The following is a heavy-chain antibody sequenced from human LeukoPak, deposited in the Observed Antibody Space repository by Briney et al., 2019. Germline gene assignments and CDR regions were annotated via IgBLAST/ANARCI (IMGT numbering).Heavy chain of an antibody. D-gene: IGHD1-26*01. CDR3: ARVGGRLGDF. V-gene: IGHV1-2*06. Sequence: GASVKVSCKASGYTFTGYYMHWVRQAPGQGLEWRGRINPNSGGTNYAHKFQGRVTMTRDTSISTAYMELSRLRSDDTAVYYCARVGGRLGDFWGQGTLVTVSS. J-gene: IGHJ4*02. CDR2: INPNSGGT. CDR1: GYTFTGYY.